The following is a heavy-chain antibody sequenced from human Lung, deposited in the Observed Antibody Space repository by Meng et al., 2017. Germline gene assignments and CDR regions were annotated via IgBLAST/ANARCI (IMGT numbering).Heavy chain of an antibody. CDR2: IFYDGST. Sequence: QVQLQEPGPGLVRPSETLSLTCTVSGGSVSSGTYYWSWIRQPPGKGLEWIGYIFYDGSTSYNPSLKSRVTISVDTSKNQFSLKLSSITAADRAVYFCARDREWKKVFDFWGRGTLVTVSS. CDR1: GGSVSSGTYY. V-gene: IGHV4-61*01. D-gene: IGHD3-3*01. J-gene: IGHJ4*02. CDR3: ARDREWKKVFDF.